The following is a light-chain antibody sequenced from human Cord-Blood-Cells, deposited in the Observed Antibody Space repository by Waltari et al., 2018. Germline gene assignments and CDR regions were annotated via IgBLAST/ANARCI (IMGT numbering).Light chain of an antibody. J-gene: IGLJ1*01. V-gene: IGLV2-14*01. CDR1: SSDVGGSNY. CDR2: DFS. Sequence: QSALTQPASVSGSPGQSITIPCTGTSSDVGGSNYASWYQQHPGKAPQLMIYDFSRRPSGVSNRFSGSKSGNTASLTISGLQAEDEADYYCSSYTSSSTYVFGTGTKVTVL. CDR3: SSYTSSSTYV.